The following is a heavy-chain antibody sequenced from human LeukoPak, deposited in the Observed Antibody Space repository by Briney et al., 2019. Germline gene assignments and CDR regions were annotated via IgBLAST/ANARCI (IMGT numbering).Heavy chain of an antibody. CDR1: GFTFSDYY. V-gene: IGHV3-11*04. Sequence: PGGSLRLSCAASGFTFSDYYMSWIRQAPGKGLEWVSYISSSGSTIYYADSVKGRFTISRDNAKNSLYLQMNSLRAEDTAVYYCAKRVVGRYGLGTYYYYMDVWGKGTTVTISS. D-gene: IGHD3-10*01. J-gene: IGHJ6*03. CDR3: AKRVVGRYGLGTYYYYMDV. CDR2: ISSSGSTI.